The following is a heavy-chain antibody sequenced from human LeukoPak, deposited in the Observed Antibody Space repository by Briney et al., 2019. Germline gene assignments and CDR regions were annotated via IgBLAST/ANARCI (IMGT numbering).Heavy chain of an antibody. V-gene: IGHV3-23*01. CDR1: GFTFSSSA. Sequence: GGSLRLSCVASGFTFSSSAMSWVRQAPGKGLEWVSVISGSTGNTYYTDSVKGRFTISRDNSKNTLYLQLNSLRAEDTAVYYCARALGIMALDYWGQGTLVTVSS. CDR2: ISGSTGNT. CDR3: ARALGIMALDY. D-gene: IGHD7-27*01. J-gene: IGHJ4*02.